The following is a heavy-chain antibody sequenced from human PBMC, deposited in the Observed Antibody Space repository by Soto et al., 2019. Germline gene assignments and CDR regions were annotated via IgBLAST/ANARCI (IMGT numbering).Heavy chain of an antibody. D-gene: IGHD2-15*01. J-gene: IGHJ5*02. CDR2: INPNSGGT. CDR1: GYTFTGYY. V-gene: IGHV1-2*02. Sequence: QVQLVQSGAEVKKPGASVKVSCKASGYTFTGYYMHWVRQAPGQGLEWMGWINPNSGGTNYAQKVQGRVTMTRDTSISTAYMELSRLRSDDTAVYYCARVYCSGGSCYLTGQDYWFDPWGQGTLVTVSS. CDR3: ARVYCSGGSCYLTGQDYWFDP.